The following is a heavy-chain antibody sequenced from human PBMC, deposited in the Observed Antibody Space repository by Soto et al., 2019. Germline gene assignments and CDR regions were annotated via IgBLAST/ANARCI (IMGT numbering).Heavy chain of an antibody. V-gene: IGHV1-69*13. J-gene: IGHJ4*02. CDR1: GGTFSSYA. Sequence: SVKVSCKASGGTFSSYAISWVRQAPGQGLEWMGGIIPIFGTANYAQKFQGRVTITADESTSTAYMELSSLRSEDTAVYYCARVKDSSGLEYYFDYWGQGTLVTVSS. D-gene: IGHD3-22*01. CDR3: ARVKDSSGLEYYFDY. CDR2: IIPIFGTA.